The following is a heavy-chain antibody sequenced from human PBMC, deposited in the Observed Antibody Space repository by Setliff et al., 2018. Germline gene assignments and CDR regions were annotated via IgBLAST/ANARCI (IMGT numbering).Heavy chain of an antibody. CDR2: IFSTGST. Sequence: SETLSLTCTVSNGSISSGNYFWGWIRQPPGKGLEGMSSIFSTGSTYYSPSRKSRVTMSIDTSKNQFSLILNSVTAADTAVYYWARQPYSTTYYYYYYYMDVWGKGTTVTVSS. J-gene: IGHJ6*03. CDR3: ARQPYSTTYYYYYYYMDV. D-gene: IGHD2-2*01. V-gene: IGHV4-39*01. CDR1: NGSISSGNYF.